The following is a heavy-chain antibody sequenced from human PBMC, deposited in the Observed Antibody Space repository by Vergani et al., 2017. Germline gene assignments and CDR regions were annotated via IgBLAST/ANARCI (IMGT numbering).Heavy chain of an antibody. CDR3: TRHWAVVAANNWFDP. D-gene: IGHD2-15*01. V-gene: IGHV4-4*07. CDR2: ISTSGST. J-gene: IGHJ5*02. Sequence: QVQLEESGPGLVKPSETLSLTCTVSGGSFNTYYWSWIRQPAGKGLEWIGRISTSGSTNYNPSLKSRVTISLDTSKSQFSLKLSSVTAADTAVYYCTRHWAVVAANNWFDPWGQGTLVTVSS. CDR1: GGSFNTYY.